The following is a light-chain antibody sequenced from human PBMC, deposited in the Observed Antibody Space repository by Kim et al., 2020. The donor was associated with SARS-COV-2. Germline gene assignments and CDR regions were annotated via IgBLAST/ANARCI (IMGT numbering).Light chain of an antibody. CDR3: QVWESNTDPMV. V-gene: IGLV3-21*02. J-gene: IGLJ3*02. Sequence: APGETATLSCGGNNIETKRVHWYQQKPGQAPVLVVYGDSDRPSGIPERFSGSNSGNTATLSISGVEDVDEADYYCQVWESNTDPMVFGGGTQLTVL. CDR1: NIETKR. CDR2: GDS.